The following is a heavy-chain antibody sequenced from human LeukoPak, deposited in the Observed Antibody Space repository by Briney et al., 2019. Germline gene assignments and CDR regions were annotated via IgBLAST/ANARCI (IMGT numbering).Heavy chain of an antibody. J-gene: IGHJ3*02. D-gene: IGHD6-13*01. CDR2: ISYDGSNK. V-gene: IGHV3-30*01. CDR1: GFTFSSYA. Sequence: GGSLRLSCAASGFTFSSYAMHWVRQAPGKGLEWVAVISYDGSNKYYADSVKGRFTISRDNSKNTLYLQMNSLRAEDTAVYYCARDPTRDSGSWCDAFDIWGQGTMVTVSS. CDR3: ARDPTRDSGSWCDAFDI.